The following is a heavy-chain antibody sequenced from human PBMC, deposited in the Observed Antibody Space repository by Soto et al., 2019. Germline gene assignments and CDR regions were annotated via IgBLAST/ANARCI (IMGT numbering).Heavy chain of an antibody. CDR1: GGSFSNFG. D-gene: IGHD5-12*01. Sequence: GASVKVSCKASGGSFSNFGISWVRQAPGQGLEWMGGIVPVFGRPNYAQRFRGRLTITADESTSTGYMELISLRSDDTAVYYCAREGSGYNFWGQGPQVTVSS. CDR2: IVPVFGRP. V-gene: IGHV1-69*13. CDR3: AREGSGYNF. J-gene: IGHJ4*02.